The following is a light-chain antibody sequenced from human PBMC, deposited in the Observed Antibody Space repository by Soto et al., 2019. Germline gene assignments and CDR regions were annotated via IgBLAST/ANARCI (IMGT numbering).Light chain of an antibody. V-gene: IGKV1-5*03. CDR2: KAI. CDR1: QSISNW. Sequence: DIPMTQSPSTLSASVGDRVTITCRASQSISNWLAWYQQKPGKAPKLLIYKAINLQSGVPSRFSGSGSGTEFSLTISGLQPDDFATYYCQRYNDFQYVFGQGTKL. J-gene: IGKJ2*01. CDR3: QRYNDFQYV.